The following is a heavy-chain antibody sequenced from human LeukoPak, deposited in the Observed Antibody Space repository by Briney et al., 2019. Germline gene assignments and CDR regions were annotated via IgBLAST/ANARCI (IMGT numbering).Heavy chain of an antibody. J-gene: IGHJ6*02. CDR1: AGSISSSSYY. Sequence: SETLSLTCTVSAGSISSSSYYWGWIRQPPGKGLEWIGSIYYSGSTYYNPSLQSRVTISVDTSRNQFSLRLSSVTAADTAVYYCARPSHSRGLALAVWGQGTTVTASS. CDR3: ARPSHSRGLALAV. CDR2: IYYSGST. V-gene: IGHV4-39*01. D-gene: IGHD6-19*01.